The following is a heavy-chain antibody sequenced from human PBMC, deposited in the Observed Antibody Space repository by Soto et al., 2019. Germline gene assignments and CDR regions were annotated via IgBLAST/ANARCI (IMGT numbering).Heavy chain of an antibody. CDR3: TRDSSWYTGYYYYGMDV. CDR2: IRSKAYGGTT. V-gene: IGHV3-49*03. D-gene: IGHD6-13*01. J-gene: IGHJ6*02. Sequence: GGSLRLSCTASGFTFGDYAMSWFRQAPGKGLEWVGFIRSKAYGGTTEYAASVKGRFTISRDDSKSIAYLQMNSLKTEDTAVYYCTRDSSWYTGYYYYGMDVWRQGTTVTVSS. CDR1: GFTFGDYA.